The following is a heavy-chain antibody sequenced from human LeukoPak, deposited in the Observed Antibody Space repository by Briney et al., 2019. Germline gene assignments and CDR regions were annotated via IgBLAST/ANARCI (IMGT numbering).Heavy chain of an antibody. D-gene: IGHD5-18*01. CDR3: ARGGTGYSYYFDY. J-gene: IGHJ4*02. Sequence: SETLSLTCTVSGGSISSYYWSWIRQPPGKGLEWIGYIYYSGSTNYNPSLKSRVTISVDTSKNQFSLKLSSVTAADTAVYYCARGGTGYSYYFDYWGQGTLVTVSS. CDR2: IYYSGST. CDR1: GGSISSYY. V-gene: IGHV4-59*01.